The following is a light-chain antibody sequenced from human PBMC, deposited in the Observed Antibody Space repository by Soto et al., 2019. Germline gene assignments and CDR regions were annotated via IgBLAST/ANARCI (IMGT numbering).Light chain of an antibody. CDR2: EGT. CDR1: STDFENYNL. Sequence: QSALTQPASVSGSPGQSITISCTRSSTDFENYNLVSWYQHCPDKAPKLIIYEGTKRPSEISDRFSGSESDTTASLIISGLQPEDVADYYCSSYAGSSARVVFGGGTKVTVL. CDR3: SSYAGSSARVV. J-gene: IGLJ2*01. V-gene: IGLV2-23*01.